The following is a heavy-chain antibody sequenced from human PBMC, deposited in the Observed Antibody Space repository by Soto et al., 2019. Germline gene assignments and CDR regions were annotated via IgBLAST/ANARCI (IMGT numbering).Heavy chain of an antibody. CDR2: TYISSGTSTI. CDR1: GFTFTSYS. Sequence: PGGSLRLSCAASGFTFTSYSMNWVRQAPGKGLEWISYTYISSGTSTIYYADSVKGRFTISRDNAKNSLYLQMNSLRDEDTAVYYCARGSGVYGIDHWGQGTLVTVSS. D-gene: IGHD2-15*01. J-gene: IGHJ4*02. CDR3: ARGSGVYGIDH. V-gene: IGHV3-48*02.